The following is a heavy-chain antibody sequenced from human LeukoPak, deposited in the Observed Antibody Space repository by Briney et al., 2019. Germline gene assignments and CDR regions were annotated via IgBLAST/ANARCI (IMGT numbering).Heavy chain of an antibody. J-gene: IGHJ4*02. CDR1: GGSISSGGHY. CDR3: ARHFQSRGEGAWDY. V-gene: IGHV4-31*03. Sequence: SQTLSLTRTVSGGSISSGGHYWSWPRQLPGRGLEWIGYIYYSGSTYYNPSLKSRVTLPVDTSKNKISLNLNSVTAADRAMYYCARHFQSRGEGAWDYWGQGTLVTVSS. D-gene: IGHD3-22*01. CDR2: IYYSGST.